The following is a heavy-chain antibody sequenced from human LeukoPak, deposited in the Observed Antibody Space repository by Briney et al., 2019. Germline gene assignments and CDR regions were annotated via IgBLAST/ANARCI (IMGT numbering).Heavy chain of an antibody. D-gene: IGHD3-22*01. Sequence: SETLSLTCAVYGVSFSGYYWSWIRQPPGKGLEWIGYIYYSGSTNYNPSLKSRVTISVDTSKNQFSLKLSSVTAADTAVYYCASGDSSGYYSGPDAFDIWGQGTMVTVSS. V-gene: IGHV4-59*01. J-gene: IGHJ3*02. CDR2: IYYSGST. CDR3: ASGDSSGYYSGPDAFDI. CDR1: GVSFSGYY.